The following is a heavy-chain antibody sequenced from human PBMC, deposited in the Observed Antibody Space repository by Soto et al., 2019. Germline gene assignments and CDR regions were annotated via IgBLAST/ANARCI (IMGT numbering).Heavy chain of an antibody. D-gene: IGHD2-2*01. V-gene: IGHV4-30-4*01. CDR2: IYYTGKT. Sequence: SETLSLTCSVSGDYIHVGGYYWTWIRQRPGKGLEWTGYIYYTGKTYYNPSLESRLTMSVDRSKNQFSLRLTSVTAADTAVYFCGRDLTSNANCIDPWGQGTLVTVSS. CDR3: GRDLTSNANCIDP. CDR1: GDYIHVGGYY. J-gene: IGHJ5*02.